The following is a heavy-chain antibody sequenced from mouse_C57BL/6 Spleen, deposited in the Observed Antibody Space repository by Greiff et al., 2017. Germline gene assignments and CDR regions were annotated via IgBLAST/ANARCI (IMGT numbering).Heavy chain of an antibody. V-gene: IGHV14-4*01. CDR2: IDPENGDT. CDR3: TPYRPPFDH. J-gene: IGHJ2*01. CDR1: GFNIKDDY. D-gene: IGHD2-14*01. Sequence: VQLQQSGAELVRPGASVKLSCTASGFNIKDDYMHWVKPRPEQGLEWIGWIDPENGDTEYASKFQGKATITADTSSNTAYLQLSSLTSEDTAVYYCTPYRPPFDHWGQGTTLTVSS.